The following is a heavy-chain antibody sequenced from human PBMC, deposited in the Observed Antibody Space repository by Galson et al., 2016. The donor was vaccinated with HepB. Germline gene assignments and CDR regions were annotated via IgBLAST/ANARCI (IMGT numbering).Heavy chain of an antibody. CDR3: AREDMVTTILDS. CDR2: IDDSGNT. Sequence: SETLSLTCAVYTGSFNSFSGSWIRQPPGKGLEWIGNIDDSGNTFYNPSLKSRLTMSLDTSKDQFSLRLISVIVADTAVYFCAREDMVTTILDSWGQGILVTVSS. D-gene: IGHD5-12*01. J-gene: IGHJ4*02. V-gene: IGHV4-34*10. CDR1: TGSFNSFS.